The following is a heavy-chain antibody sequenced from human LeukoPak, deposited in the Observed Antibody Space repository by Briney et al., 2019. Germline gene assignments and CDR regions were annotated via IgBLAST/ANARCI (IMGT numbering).Heavy chain of an antibody. Sequence: PGGSLRLSCAASGFTFSSYEMNWVRQAPGKGLEWVSYISSSGSTIYYADSVKGRFTISRDNAKNSLYLQMNSLRSDDTAVYYCARDLYPSGSSGFSDYWGQGTLVTVSS. D-gene: IGHD3-22*01. V-gene: IGHV3-48*03. CDR1: GFTFSSYE. CDR2: ISSSGSTI. J-gene: IGHJ4*02. CDR3: ARDLYPSGSSGFSDY.